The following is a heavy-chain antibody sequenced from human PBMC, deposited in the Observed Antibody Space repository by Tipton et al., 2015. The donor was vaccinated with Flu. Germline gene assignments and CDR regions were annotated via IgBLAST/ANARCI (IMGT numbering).Heavy chain of an antibody. CDR2: IYYSGST. CDR3: ARRDYSNYVSEPKNWFDP. Sequence: TLSLTCTVSGGSIGSGGDYWSWIRQHPGKGLEWIGSIYYSGSTYYNPSLESRLSISVDTSKNQFSLKLISMTAADAAVYYCARRDYSNYVSEPKNWFDPWGQGILVTVSS. D-gene: IGHD4-11*01. V-gene: IGHV4-31*03. CDR1: GGSIGSGGDY. J-gene: IGHJ5*02.